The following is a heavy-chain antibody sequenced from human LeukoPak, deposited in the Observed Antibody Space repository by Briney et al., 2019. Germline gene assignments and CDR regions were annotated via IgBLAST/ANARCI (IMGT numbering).Heavy chain of an antibody. CDR2: ISSSGSTI. V-gene: IGHV3-11*01. J-gene: IGHJ4*02. CDR1: GFTFSDYY. CDR3: TRDKVGYDFWSGYSDY. Sequence: GGSLRLSCAASGFTFSDYYMSWIRQAPGKGLEWVSYISSSGSTIYYADSVKGRFTISRDNAKNSLYLQMNSLRAEDTAVYYCTRDKVGYDFWSGYSDYWGQGTLVTVSS. D-gene: IGHD3-3*01.